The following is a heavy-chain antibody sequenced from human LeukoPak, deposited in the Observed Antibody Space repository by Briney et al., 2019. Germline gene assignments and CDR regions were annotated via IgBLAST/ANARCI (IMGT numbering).Heavy chain of an antibody. CDR2: IYYSGST. V-gene: IGHV4-39*02. J-gene: IGHJ5*02. D-gene: IGHD6-19*01. CDR3: ARDGVWGYSSGLNWFDP. Sequence: PSETLSLTCTVSGGSISSSSYYWGWIRQPPGKGLEWIGSIYYSGSTYYNPSLKSRVTISVDTSKNQFSLKLSSVTAADTAVYYCARDGVWGYSSGLNWFDPWGQGTLVTVSS. CDR1: GGSISSSSYY.